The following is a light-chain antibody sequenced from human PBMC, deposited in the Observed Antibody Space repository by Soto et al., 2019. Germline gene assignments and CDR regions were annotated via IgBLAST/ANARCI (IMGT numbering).Light chain of an antibody. V-gene: IGKV1-39*01. CDR1: QSISTY. CDR3: QQSYSSRWT. CDR2: GAS. Sequence: DIQMTQSPPSLSASVGDRVTITCRASQSISTYLNWFQHKPGKAPKVLIYGASNLQSGVPSRFSGGASGTDFTLTISSLQPEDFATYYCQQSYSSRWTFGQGTKVEVK. J-gene: IGKJ1*01.